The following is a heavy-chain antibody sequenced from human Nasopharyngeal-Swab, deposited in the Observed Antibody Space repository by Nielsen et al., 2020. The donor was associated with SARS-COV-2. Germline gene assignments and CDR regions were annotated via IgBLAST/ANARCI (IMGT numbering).Heavy chain of an antibody. J-gene: IGHJ4*02. Sequence: GSLRLSCTVSGGSISSSTYYWAWIRQPPGKGLEWIGSIYYGGSTYYNPSLKSRVTISVDTSKDQFSLKLSSVTAADTAVYYCATLSSSWYEYYCDYWGQGTLVTVSS. CDR1: GGSISSSTYY. CDR2: IYYGGST. CDR3: ATLSSSWYEYYCDY. D-gene: IGHD6-13*01. V-gene: IGHV4-39*01.